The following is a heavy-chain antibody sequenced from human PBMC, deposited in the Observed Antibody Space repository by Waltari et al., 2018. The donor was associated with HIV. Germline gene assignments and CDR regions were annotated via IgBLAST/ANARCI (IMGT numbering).Heavy chain of an antibody. J-gene: IGHJ4*02. CDR3: ARVKASYYDGSGFYFLDY. CDR2: VHGSGST. D-gene: IGHD3-22*01. V-gene: IGHV4-59*01. Sequence: QVQLQESGPGLVKPSETLSLICSVSGGPPRGYYWTWLRQPPGKGLEWIGYVHGSGSTKYNPSLQSRVTISIDTSKNQVSLALNSVTAADTAVYFCARVKASYYDGSGFYFLDYWGQGTLVTVSS. CDR1: GGPPRGYY.